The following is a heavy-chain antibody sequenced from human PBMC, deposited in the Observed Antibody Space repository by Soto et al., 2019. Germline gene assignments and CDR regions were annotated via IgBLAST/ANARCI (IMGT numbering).Heavy chain of an antibody. Sequence: EVQLVASGGGLVQPGRSLRLSCAASGFTFDDYAMHCVRQAPGKGLEWVSGISWNSGSIGYADSVTGRFTISRDNAKNSLYLQMNSRRAEDTALYYCAKDRGGHSSADWYFDLWGRGTLVTVSS. CDR1: GFTFDDYA. J-gene: IGHJ2*01. V-gene: IGHV3-9*01. CDR3: AKDRGGHSSADWYFDL. D-gene: IGHD6-19*01. CDR2: ISWNSGSI.